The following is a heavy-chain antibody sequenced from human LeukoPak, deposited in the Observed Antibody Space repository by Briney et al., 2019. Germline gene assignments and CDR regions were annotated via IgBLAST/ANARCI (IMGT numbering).Heavy chain of an antibody. D-gene: IGHD5-12*01. J-gene: IGHJ3*02. CDR2: ISSSSSYI. CDR1: GFTFSSYS. V-gene: IGHV3-21*01. CDR3: ANAQWLRGSHDAFDI. Sequence: GGSLRLSCAASGFTFSSYSMNWVRQAPGKGLEWVSSISSSSSYIYYADSVKGRFTISRDNAKNSLYLQMNSLRAEDTAVYYCANAQWLRGSHDAFDIWGQGTMVTVSS.